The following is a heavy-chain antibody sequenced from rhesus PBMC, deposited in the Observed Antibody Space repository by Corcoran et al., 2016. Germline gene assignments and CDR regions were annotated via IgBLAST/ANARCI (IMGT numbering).Heavy chain of an antibody. CDR3: ARNSGSWIFDY. D-gene: IGHD6-25*01. Sequence: VQLQESGPGLVKPSETLSLTCAVSGYSISGYYWSWIRQAPGKGLNWIGYITYSGSTSYNPSTKSRVTISRDTSKNQFSLKLSCVTAADTAVYYCARNSGSWIFDYWGQGVLVTVSS. V-gene: IGHV4-122*02. CDR1: GYSISGYY. J-gene: IGHJ4*01. CDR2: ITYSGST.